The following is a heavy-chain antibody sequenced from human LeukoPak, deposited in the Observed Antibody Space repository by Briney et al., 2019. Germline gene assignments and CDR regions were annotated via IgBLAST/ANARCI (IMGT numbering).Heavy chain of an antibody. V-gene: IGHV5-51*01. J-gene: IGHJ6*02. CDR3: ARQSPYYYYGMDV. Sequence: GIINPGDSDTRYSPSFQGQVTISADKSISTAYLQWSSLKASDTAMYYCARQSPYYYYGMDVWGQGTTVTVSS. CDR2: INPGDSDT.